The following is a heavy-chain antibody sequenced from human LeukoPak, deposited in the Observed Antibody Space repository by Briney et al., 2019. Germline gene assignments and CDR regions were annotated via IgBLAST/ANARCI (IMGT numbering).Heavy chain of an antibody. V-gene: IGHV4-39*01. CDR1: GGSISSNTYY. J-gene: IGHJ5*02. CDR3: ATSDTVSTYNWFAP. D-gene: IGHD5/OR15-5a*01. CDR2: IHYSGST. Sequence: PSEALSLTCTVSGGSISSNTYYWGWIRRPPGKGLEWIGNIHYSGSTYYNPSLKSRVTISVDTSKNQFSLNLSSLTAADTAVYYCATSDTVSTYNWFAPWGQGTLVTVSS.